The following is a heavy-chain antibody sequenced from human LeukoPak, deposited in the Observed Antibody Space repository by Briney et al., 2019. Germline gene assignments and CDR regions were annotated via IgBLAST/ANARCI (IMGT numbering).Heavy chain of an antibody. CDR2: IKQDGSEK. D-gene: IGHD3-3*01. Sequence: AGGSLRLACVGSGITFSSYWMTWVGQAPGRGLEGVSIIKQDGSEKSYLDSVKGRFTVSRDNAKNSLYLQMNSLRAEDTAFYYCASLRELWNGYWDYFDKWGQGTLVTVSS. V-gene: IGHV3-7*01. CDR1: GITFSSYW. CDR3: ASLRELWNGYWDYFDK. J-gene: IGHJ4*02.